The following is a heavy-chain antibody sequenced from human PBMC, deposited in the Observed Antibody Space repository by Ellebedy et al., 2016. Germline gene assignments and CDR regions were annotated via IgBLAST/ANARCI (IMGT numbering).Heavy chain of an antibody. CDR3: ARGGVVAGADY. Sequence: GESLKISCAVSGFTFSSYWMAWVRQAPGKGLEWVANIRHDESEKYFVDSVKGRFTISRDNAKNPLYLQMNSLRGEDTAVYYCARGGVVAGADYWGQGTLVTVSS. CDR1: GFTFSSYW. CDR2: IRHDESEK. J-gene: IGHJ4*02. D-gene: IGHD6-19*01. V-gene: IGHV3-7*03.